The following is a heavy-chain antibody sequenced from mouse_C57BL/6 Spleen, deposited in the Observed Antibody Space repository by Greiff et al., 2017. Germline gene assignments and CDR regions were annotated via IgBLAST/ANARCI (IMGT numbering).Heavy chain of an antibody. Sequence: DVQLVESGGGLVKPGGSLKLSCAASGFTFSDYGMHWVRQAPEKGLEWVAYISSGSSTIYYADTVKGRFTSSRDNANNTLFLQMTSLRSEDTAMYYCARDGYHYAMDYWGQGTSVTVSS. D-gene: IGHD2-3*01. CDR2: ISSGSSTI. CDR3: ARDGYHYAMDY. J-gene: IGHJ4*01. CDR1: GFTFSDYG. V-gene: IGHV5-17*01.